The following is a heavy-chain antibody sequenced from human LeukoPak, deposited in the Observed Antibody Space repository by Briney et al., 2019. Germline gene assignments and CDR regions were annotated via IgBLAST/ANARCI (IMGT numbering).Heavy chain of an antibody. D-gene: IGHD3-16*01. CDR3: ARDSMGGFDY. CDR2: ISYDGSNK. CDR1: GFTFSSYA. V-gene: IGHV3-30-3*01. Sequence: GRSLRLSCAASGFTFSSYAMHWVRQAPGKGLEWVAVISYDGSNKYYADSVKGRFTISRDNSKNTLYLQMNSLRAEDTAVYYCARDSMGGFDYWGQGTLVTVSS. J-gene: IGHJ4*02.